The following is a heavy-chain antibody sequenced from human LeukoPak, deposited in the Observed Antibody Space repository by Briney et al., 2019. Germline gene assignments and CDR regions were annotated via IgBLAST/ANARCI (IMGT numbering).Heavy chain of an antibody. CDR1: GFTFSDHY. CDR2: PTNKADSYTT. D-gene: IGHD3-9*01. V-gene: IGHV3-72*01. Sequence: GGSLRLSCAASGFTFSDHYMDWVRQAPGRGLEWVGRPTNKADSYTTYYAASVRDRFTISRDASKNSLYGQMIILKTEDTAIYYCTKDFDSGGAYWGQGTLVTVSS. CDR3: TKDFDSGGAY. J-gene: IGHJ4*02.